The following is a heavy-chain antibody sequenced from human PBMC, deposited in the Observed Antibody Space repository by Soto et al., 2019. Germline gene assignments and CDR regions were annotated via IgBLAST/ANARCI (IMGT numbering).Heavy chain of an antibody. J-gene: IGHJ5*02. Sequence: GSLRLSYAASVFTVSSYAMSWVRQAPGKGLEWVSAISGSGGSTYYADSVKGRFTISRDNSKNTLYLQMNSLRAEDTAVYYCAKSRREVFWFDPWGQGTLVTVSS. CDR1: VFTVSSYA. D-gene: IGHD1-26*01. V-gene: IGHV3-23*01. CDR3: AKSRREVFWFDP. CDR2: ISGSGGST.